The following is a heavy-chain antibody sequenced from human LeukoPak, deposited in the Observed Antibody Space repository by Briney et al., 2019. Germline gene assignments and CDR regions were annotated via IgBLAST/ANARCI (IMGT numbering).Heavy chain of an antibody. CDR2: IYYSGNT. V-gene: IGHV4-59*01. Sequence: SETLSLTCTVSGGSISSYYWTWIRQPPGKGLEWIGYIYYSGNTNYNPSLKSRVTISVDTSKNQFSLKVSSVTAADTAVYYCARAYSSGYIFDYWGQGTLVTVSS. J-gene: IGHJ4*02. CDR3: ARAYSSGYIFDY. D-gene: IGHD3-22*01. CDR1: GGSISSYY.